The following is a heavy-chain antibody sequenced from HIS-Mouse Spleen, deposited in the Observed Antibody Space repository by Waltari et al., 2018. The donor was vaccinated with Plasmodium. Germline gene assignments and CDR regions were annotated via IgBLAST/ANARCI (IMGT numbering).Heavy chain of an antibody. CDR2: IYYSGRT. CDR3: ARLIYSYGYFDY. Sequence: QVQLQESGPGLVKPSETLSLTCTVSGGSISSYYWSWILQPPGKGLEWIGYIYYSGRTNYSPSLKRRFTISLVTSKNHFSLTLSSVTAADTAVYYCARLIYSYGYFDYWGQGTLVTVSS. V-gene: IGHV4-59*08. CDR1: GGSISSYY. D-gene: IGHD5-18*01. J-gene: IGHJ4*02.